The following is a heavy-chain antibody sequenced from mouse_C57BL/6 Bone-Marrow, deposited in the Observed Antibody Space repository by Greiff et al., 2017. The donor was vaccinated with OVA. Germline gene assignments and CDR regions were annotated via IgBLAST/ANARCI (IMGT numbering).Heavy chain of an antibody. CDR1: GYTFTSYW. CDR3: ARGYYYGSSGYAMDY. J-gene: IGHJ4*01. D-gene: IGHD1-1*01. Sequence: QVQLKQPGAELVKPGASVKLSCKASGYTFTSYWMQWVKQRPGQGLEWIGEIDPSDSYTNYTQKFKGKATLTVDTSSSTAYMQRSSLTSEDSAVYYCARGYYYGSSGYAMDYWGQGTSVTGSS. CDR2: IDPSDSYT. V-gene: IGHV1-50*01.